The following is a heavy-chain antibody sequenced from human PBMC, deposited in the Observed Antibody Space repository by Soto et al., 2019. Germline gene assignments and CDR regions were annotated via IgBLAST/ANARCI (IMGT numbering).Heavy chain of an antibody. J-gene: IGHJ6*02. Sequence: GGSLRLSCAASGFTFSSYAMSWVRQAPGKGLEWVSAFSGSGGSTYYADSVKGRFTISRDNSKNTLYLQMNSLRAEDTAVYYCAKAPGKAWFLADGMDVWGQGTTVTVSS. CDR2: FSGSGGST. D-gene: IGHD3-10*01. CDR3: AKAPGKAWFLADGMDV. CDR1: GFTFSSYA. V-gene: IGHV3-23*01.